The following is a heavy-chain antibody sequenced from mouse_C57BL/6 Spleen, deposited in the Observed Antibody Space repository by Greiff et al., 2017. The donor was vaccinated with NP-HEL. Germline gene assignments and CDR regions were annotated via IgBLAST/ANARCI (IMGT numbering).Heavy chain of an antibody. CDR3: ARDDGYYRGFAY. CDR1: GYAFSSYW. CDR2: IYPGDGDA. J-gene: IGHJ3*01. Sequence: VQLVESGAELVKPGASVKISCKASGYAFSSYWMNWVKQRPGKGLEWIGQIYPGDGDANYNGKFKGKATLTADKSSSTAYMQLSSLTSEDSAVYFCARDDGYYRGFAYWGQGTLVTVSA. V-gene: IGHV1-80*01. D-gene: IGHD2-3*01.